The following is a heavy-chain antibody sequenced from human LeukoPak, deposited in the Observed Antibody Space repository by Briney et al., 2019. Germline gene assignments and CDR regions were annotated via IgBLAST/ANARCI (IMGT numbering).Heavy chain of an antibody. CDR1: GFIFTVFW. V-gene: IGHV3-7*01. CDR2: IKPDVSVT. D-gene: IGHD2-15*01. Sequence: GGSLRLSCAPSGFIFTVFWMTWVRQAPGKGLEWVANIKPDVSVTNYMDSVRGRFTISRDNAKNSLYLQMNSLRGEDTAVYFCARDAGYCHTTRCYDAFDIWGQGTILTVST. J-gene: IGHJ3*02. CDR3: ARDAGYCHTTRCYDAFDI.